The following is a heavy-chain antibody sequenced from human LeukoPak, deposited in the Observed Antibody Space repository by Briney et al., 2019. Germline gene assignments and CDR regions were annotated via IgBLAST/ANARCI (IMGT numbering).Heavy chain of an antibody. CDR1: GYTFTSYG. J-gene: IGHJ6*02. V-gene: IGHV1-18*01. CDR2: ISAYNGNT. Sequence: ASVKVASKASGYTFTSYGISWVRQAPGQGLEWMGWISAYNGNTNYAQKLQGRVTMTTDTSTSTAYMELRSLRSDDTAVYYCTIQPRSLYYYYGMDVWGQGTTVTVSS. CDR3: TIQPRSLYYYYGMDV. D-gene: IGHD5-18*01.